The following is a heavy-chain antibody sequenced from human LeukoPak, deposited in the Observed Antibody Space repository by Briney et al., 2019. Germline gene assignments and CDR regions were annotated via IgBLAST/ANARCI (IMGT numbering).Heavy chain of an antibody. D-gene: IGHD3-10*01. J-gene: IGHJ5*02. CDR2: IIPIFGTA. Sequence: ASVKVSCKASGGTFSSYAISWVRQAPGQGLEWMGGIIPIFGTANYAQKFQGRVTITADESTSTASMELSSLRSEDTAVYYCARTRITMVRGDNWFDPWGQGTLVTVSS. CDR1: GGTFSSYA. V-gene: IGHV1-69*13. CDR3: ARTRITMVRGDNWFDP.